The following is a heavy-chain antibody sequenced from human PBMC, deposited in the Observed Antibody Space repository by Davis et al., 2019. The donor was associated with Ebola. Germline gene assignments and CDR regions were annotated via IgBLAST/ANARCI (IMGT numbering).Heavy chain of an antibody. V-gene: IGHV4-34*08. Sequence: ESLKISCAASGFTFSSYAMSWVRQAPGKGLEWIGEINHSGSTNYNPSLKSRVTISVDTSKNQFSLKLSSVTAADTAVYYCTTGHPYYDILTGYFMTSFDYWGQGTLVTVSS. J-gene: IGHJ4*02. D-gene: IGHD3-9*01. CDR3: TTGHPYYDILTGYFMTSFDY. CDR1: GFTFSSYA. CDR2: INHSGST.